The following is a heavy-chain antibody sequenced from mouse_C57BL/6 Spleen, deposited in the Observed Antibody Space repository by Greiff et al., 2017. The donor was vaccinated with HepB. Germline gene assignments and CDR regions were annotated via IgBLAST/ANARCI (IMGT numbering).Heavy chain of an antibody. D-gene: IGHD1-1*01. J-gene: IGHJ4*01. CDR2: IYPGDGDT. V-gene: IGHV1-82*01. CDR1: GYAFSSSW. Sequence: QVQLQQSGPELVKPGASVKISCKASGYAFSSSWMNWVKQRPGKGLEWIGRIYPGDGDTNYNGKFKGKATLTADKSSSTAYMQLSSLTSEDSAVYVCARAPPVVDGDYWGQGTSVTVSS. CDR3: ARAPPVVDGDY.